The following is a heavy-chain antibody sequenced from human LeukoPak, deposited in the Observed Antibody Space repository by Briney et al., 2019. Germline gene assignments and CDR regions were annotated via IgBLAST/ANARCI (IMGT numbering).Heavy chain of an antibody. CDR2: ISWNSGSI. CDR1: GFTFDDYA. D-gene: IGHD1-1*01. Sequence: PGRSLRLSCAASGFTFDDYAMHWVRQAPGKGLEWVSGISWNSGSIGYADSVKGRFTISRDNAKNSLYLQMNSLRAEDTAVYYCARGWRERKSYLDYWGQGTLVTVSS. V-gene: IGHV3-9*01. CDR3: ARGWRERKSYLDY. J-gene: IGHJ4*02.